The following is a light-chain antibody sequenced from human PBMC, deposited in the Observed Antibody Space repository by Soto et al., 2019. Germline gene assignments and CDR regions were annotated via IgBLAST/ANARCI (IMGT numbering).Light chain of an antibody. V-gene: IGKV1-12*01. CDR3: QQYYSYPRT. CDR2: GSS. Sequence: DIQTTQSPSCVSSSVADIVTITFRASQGVSDWVAWYQQKPGEAPNLLIYGSSSLLSGVPSRFSGSGSGTDFTLTISCLQSEDFATYYCQQYYSYPRTFGQGTKVDI. J-gene: IGKJ1*01. CDR1: QGVSDW.